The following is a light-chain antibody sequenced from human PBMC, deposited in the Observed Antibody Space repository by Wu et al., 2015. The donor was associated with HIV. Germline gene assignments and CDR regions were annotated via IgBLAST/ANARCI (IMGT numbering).Light chain of an antibody. CDR2: GAS. CDR1: QSVRSN. V-gene: IGKV3-15*01. Sequence: EIVMTQSPATLSVSPGERATLFCRASQSVRSNLAWYQQKPGQAPRLLIYGASTRATGIPARFSGSGSGTEFTLIISSMQSEDFAVYYCQQYDNWPPNTFGQGTRLEIK. CDR3: QQYDNWPPNT. J-gene: IGKJ5*01.